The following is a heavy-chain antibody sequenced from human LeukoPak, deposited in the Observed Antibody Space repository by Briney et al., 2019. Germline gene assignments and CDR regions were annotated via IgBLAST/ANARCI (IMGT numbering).Heavy chain of an antibody. J-gene: IGHJ5*02. CDR3: ARTIAAAVNWFDP. Sequence: PGGSLRLSCAASGFTVSSNYMSWVRQASGKGLEWVSVIYSGGSTYYADSVKGRFTISRDNSKNTLYLQMNSLRAEDTAVYYCARTIAAAVNWFDPWGQGTLATVSS. CDR2: IYSGGST. D-gene: IGHD6-13*01. CDR1: GFTVSSNY. V-gene: IGHV3-66*02.